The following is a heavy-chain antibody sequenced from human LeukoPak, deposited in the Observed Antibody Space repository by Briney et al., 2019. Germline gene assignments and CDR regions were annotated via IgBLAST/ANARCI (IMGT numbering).Heavy chain of an antibody. J-gene: IGHJ4*02. D-gene: IGHD1-1*01. CDR2: IYFSGST. CDR3: ARGRGGYSSSDY. Sequence: PSETLSLTCTVSGGSISSYYWSWIRQPPGKGLEWIGYIYFSGSTYYNPSLKSRVIMSVDTSKQQFSLNLTSVTAADTAVYYCARGRGGYSSSDYWGQGTLVTVSS. V-gene: IGHV4-4*09. CDR1: GGSISSYY.